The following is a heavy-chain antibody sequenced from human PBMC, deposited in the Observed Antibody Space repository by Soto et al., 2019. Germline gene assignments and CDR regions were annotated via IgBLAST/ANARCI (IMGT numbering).Heavy chain of an antibody. Sequence: RLSCAASGFSFSSYAMSWVRQTPGKGLEWVSAISNNGVATYYADSVKGRFTISRDNSKNTLYLQMNSLRAEDTAIYYCAKRNPGNCADGVCFFEYWGQGTLVTVSS. V-gene: IGHV3-23*01. D-gene: IGHD2-8*01. CDR2: ISNNGVAT. CDR3: AKRNPGNCADGVCFFEY. CDR1: GFSFSSYA. J-gene: IGHJ4*02.